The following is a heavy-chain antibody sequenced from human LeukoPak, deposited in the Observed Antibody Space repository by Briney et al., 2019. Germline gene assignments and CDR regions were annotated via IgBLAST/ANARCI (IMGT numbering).Heavy chain of an antibody. CDR1: GDSISSGDYY. J-gene: IGHJ6*03. CDR3: ARAGLSVVVTYYYYMDV. V-gene: IGHV4-61*02. Sequence: PSETLSLTCTVSGDSISSGDYYWSWIRQPAGKGLEWIGRISSSGSTYYNPSLKSRVTISVDTSKNQFSLKLSSVTAADTAVYYCARAGLSVVVTYYYYMDVWGKGTTVTISS. D-gene: IGHD2-21*02. CDR2: ISSSGST.